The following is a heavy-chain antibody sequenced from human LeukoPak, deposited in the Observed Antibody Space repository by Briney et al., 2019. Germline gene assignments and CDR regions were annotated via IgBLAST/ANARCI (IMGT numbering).Heavy chain of an antibody. CDR1: GITVMSNY. CDR3: ARGGGSGRYGLPFDS. D-gene: IGHD6-13*01. V-gene: IGHV3-66*01. Sequence: GGSLRLSCAASGITVMSNYMTWVRQAPGKGLEWVSVIFRGGNTYYTDSVKGRFTISRDKSQKTLYLEMNSLRAEDTAVYYCARGGGSGRYGLPFDSWGQGTLVTVSS. CDR2: IFRGGNT. J-gene: IGHJ4*02.